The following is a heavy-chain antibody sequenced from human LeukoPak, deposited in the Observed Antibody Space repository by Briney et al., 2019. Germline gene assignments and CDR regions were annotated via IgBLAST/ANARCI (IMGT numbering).Heavy chain of an antibody. CDR3: ARVGKPGIAAAGNFDY. CDR2: ISYDGSNK. V-gene: IGHV3-30*04. CDR1: GFTFSSYA. J-gene: IGHJ4*02. Sequence: GGSLRLSCAASGFTFSSYAMHWVRQAPGKGLEWGAVISYDGSNKYYADSVKGRFTISRDNSKNTLYLQMNSLRAEDTAVYYCARVGKPGIAAAGNFDYWGQGTLVTVSS. D-gene: IGHD6-13*01.